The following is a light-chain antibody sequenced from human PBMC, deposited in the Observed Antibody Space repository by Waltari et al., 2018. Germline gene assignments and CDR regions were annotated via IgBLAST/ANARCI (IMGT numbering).Light chain of an antibody. CDR1: QPISTY. J-gene: IGKJ2*01. CDR2: VAS. Sequence: DIQMTQSPSSLSASVGDRVSITCRASQPISTYLNWYQQKPGAAPKLLIYVASSLQSGVQSRFSGSGSGTDFTLTIDSLQPEDFATYYCQQSFSNSPYTFGQGTKVEIK. CDR3: QQSFSNSPYT. V-gene: IGKV1-39*01.